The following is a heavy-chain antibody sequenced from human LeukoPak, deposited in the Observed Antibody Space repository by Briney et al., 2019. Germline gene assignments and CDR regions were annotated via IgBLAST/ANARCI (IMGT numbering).Heavy chain of an antibody. Sequence: SVKVSCKASGRTFTSSAISWLRQAPGQGLEWMGRIIPILGIANYAQKFQGRVTITADKSTSTAYMELSSLRSEDTAVYYCARVEMATTSRGYYYYYYGMDVWGQGTTVTVSS. CDR3: ARVEMATTSRGYYYYYYGMDV. CDR1: GRTFTSSA. CDR2: IIPILGIA. D-gene: IGHD5-24*01. J-gene: IGHJ6*02. V-gene: IGHV1-69*04.